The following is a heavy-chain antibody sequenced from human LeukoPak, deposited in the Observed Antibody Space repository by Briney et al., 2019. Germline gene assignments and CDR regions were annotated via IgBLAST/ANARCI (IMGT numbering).Heavy chain of an antibody. CDR2: IYYSGST. J-gene: IGHJ5*02. CDR3: ARTMTTVANSWFDP. CDR1: GGSISSGDYY. Sequence: PSETLSLTCAVSGGSISSGDYYWSWIRQPPGKGLEWIGYIYYSGSTYYNPSLKSRVTISVDTSKNQFSLKLSSVTAADTAVYYCARTMTTVANSWFDPWGQGTLVTVSS. V-gene: IGHV4-30-4*01. D-gene: IGHD4-23*01.